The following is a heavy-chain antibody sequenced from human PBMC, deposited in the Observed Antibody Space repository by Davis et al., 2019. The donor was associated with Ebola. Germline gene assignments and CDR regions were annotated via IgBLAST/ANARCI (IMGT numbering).Heavy chain of an antibody. V-gene: IGHV1-2*02. J-gene: IGHJ4*02. CDR1: GYTFTGYY. Sequence: ASVKVSCKASGYTFTGYYMHWVRQAPGQGLEWMGWINPNSGGTNYAQKLQGRVTMTTDTSTSTAYMELRSLRSDDTAVYYCARRYSSGWYLEDYWGQGTLVTVSS. CDR2: INPNSGGT. D-gene: IGHD6-19*01. CDR3: ARRYSSGWYLEDY.